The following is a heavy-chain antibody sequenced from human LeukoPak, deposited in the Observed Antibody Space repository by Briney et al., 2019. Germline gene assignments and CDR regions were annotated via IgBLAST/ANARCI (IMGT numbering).Heavy chain of an antibody. CDR3: ARWGYGDYVHFDY. V-gene: IGHV4-38-2*02. CDR2: IYHSGST. J-gene: IGHJ4*02. CDR1: GYSISSGYY. D-gene: IGHD4-17*01. Sequence: SETLSLTCTVSGYSISSGYYWGWIRQPPGKGLEWIGSIYHSGSTYYNPSLKSRVTISVDTSKNQFSLKLSSVTAADTAVYYCARWGYGDYVHFDYWGQGTLVTVSS.